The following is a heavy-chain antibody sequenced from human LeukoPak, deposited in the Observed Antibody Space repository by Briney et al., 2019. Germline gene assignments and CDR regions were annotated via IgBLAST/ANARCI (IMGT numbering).Heavy chain of an antibody. V-gene: IGHV3-7*01. CDR2: IKQDGSEK. J-gene: IGHJ4*02. Sequence: TGGSLRLSCAASGFTFSGFSMTWVRQAPGKGLEWVANIKQDGSEKYYVDSVKGRFTISRDNAKNSLYLQMNSLRAEDTAVYYCARDDYVWGSSRPFDYWGQGTLVTVSS. CDR3: ARDDYVWGSSRPFDY. CDR1: GFTFSGFS. D-gene: IGHD3-16*01.